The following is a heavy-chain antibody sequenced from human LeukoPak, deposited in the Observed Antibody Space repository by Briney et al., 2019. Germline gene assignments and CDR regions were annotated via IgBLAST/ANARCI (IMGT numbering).Heavy chain of an antibody. CDR2: IYPGDSDT. D-gene: IGHD2-2*01. V-gene: IGHV5-51*01. CDR1: ASIFTSYW. J-gene: IGHJ4*02. Sequence: GESLKISCQGSASIFTSYWIGWVRQLPGKGLEWMGIIYPGDSDTRYSPSFQGQVTISADKSISTAYLQWSSLKASDTAMYYCARRYCSSTSCYDGFDYWGQGTLVTVSS. CDR3: ARRYCSSTSCYDGFDY.